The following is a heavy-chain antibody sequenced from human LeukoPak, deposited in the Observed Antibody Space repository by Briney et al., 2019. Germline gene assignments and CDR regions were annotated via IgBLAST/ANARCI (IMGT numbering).Heavy chain of an antibody. J-gene: IGHJ4*02. Sequence: SGPTLVNPTQTLTLTCTFSGFSLSTSGVGVGWILQPPGKALEWLALIYWDDDKRYSPSLKSRLTITKDTSKNQVVLTMTNMDPVDTATYYCAQADMVRGVSTFDYWGQGTLVTVSS. D-gene: IGHD3-10*01. CDR3: AQADMVRGVSTFDY. CDR1: GFSLSTSGVG. CDR2: IYWDDDK. V-gene: IGHV2-5*02.